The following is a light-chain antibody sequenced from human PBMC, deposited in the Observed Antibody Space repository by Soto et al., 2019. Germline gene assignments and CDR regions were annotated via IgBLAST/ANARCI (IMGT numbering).Light chain of an antibody. J-gene: IGKJ4*01. Sequence: EIVMTQSPATLSVSPGERATLSCRASQTVNSNLAWYQQKPGQVPRLLIHGASTRATDIPDTFSGSGSATEFTLTISSLQSEDSAVYFCPQYNSWPLTFGGGTKVEIK. CDR3: PQYNSWPLT. CDR2: GAS. CDR1: QTVNSN. V-gene: IGKV3-15*01.